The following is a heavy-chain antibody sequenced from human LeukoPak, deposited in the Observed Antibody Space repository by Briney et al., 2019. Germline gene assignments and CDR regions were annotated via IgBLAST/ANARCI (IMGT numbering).Heavy chain of an antibody. CDR3: AHTDDFWSGYPPGWFDP. V-gene: IGHV2-5*02. J-gene: IGHJ5*02. D-gene: IGHD3-3*01. CDR1: GFSLGTSGVG. CDR2: IYWDDDK. Sequence: ESGPTLVKPTQTLTLTCTFSGFSLGTSGVGVGWIRQPPGKALEWLALIYWDDDKRYSPSLKSRLTITKDTSKNQVVLTMTNMDPVDTATYYCAHTDDFWSGYPPGWFDPWGQGTLVTVSS.